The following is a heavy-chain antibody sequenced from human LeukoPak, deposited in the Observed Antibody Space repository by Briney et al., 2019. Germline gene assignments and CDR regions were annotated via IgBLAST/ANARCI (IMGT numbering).Heavy chain of an antibody. CDR3: AKDGKTRNWNYFQAKPVY. V-gene: IGHV3-20*04. CDR2: IHWNGGRT. CDR1: GFTFDNYG. J-gene: IGHJ4*02. D-gene: IGHD1-7*01. Sequence: PGGSLRLSCAASGFTFDNYGINWVRQAPGKGLEWVSRIHWNGGRTGYADSVKGRFTISRDNAKNSLYLQMNSLRAEDTAIYYCAKDGKTRNWNYFQAKPVYWGQGTLVTVSS.